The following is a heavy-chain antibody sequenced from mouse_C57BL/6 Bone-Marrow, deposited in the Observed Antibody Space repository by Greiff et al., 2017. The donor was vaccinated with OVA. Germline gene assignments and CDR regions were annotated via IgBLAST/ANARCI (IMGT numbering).Heavy chain of an antibody. D-gene: IGHD4-1*01. CDR1: GFTFSSYA. V-gene: IGHV5-9-1*02. CDR2: ISSGGDYI. CDR3: TSPNWAWFAY. Sequence: EVQGVESGEGLVKPGGSLKLSCAASGFTFSSYAMSWVRQTPEKRLEWVAYISSGGDYIYYAATVKGRFTISRDNARNTLYLQMSSLKSEDTAMYYCTSPNWAWFAYWGQGTLVTVSA. J-gene: IGHJ3*01.